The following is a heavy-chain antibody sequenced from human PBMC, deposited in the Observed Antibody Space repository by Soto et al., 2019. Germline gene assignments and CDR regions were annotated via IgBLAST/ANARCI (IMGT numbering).Heavy chain of an antibody. Sequence: WVSLRLSCAASGFTFSSYGMHWVRQAPGKGLEWVAVIWYDGSNKYYADSVKGRFTISRDNSKNTLYLQMNSLRAEETAVYYCAREHDILTGYSYDYWGQGTLVTVSS. CDR2: IWYDGSNK. D-gene: IGHD3-9*01. V-gene: IGHV3-33*01. J-gene: IGHJ4*02. CDR1: GFTFSSYG. CDR3: AREHDILTGYSYDY.